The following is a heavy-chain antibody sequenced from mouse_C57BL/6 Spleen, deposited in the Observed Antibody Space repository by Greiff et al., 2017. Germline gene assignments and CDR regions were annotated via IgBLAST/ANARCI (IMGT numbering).Heavy chain of an antibody. CDR3: ARQTVRQLRRDYYAIDS. CDR1: GYTFTDYN. Sequence: VQLQQSGPELVKPGASVKIPCKASGYTFTDYNMDWVKQSHGKSLEWIGDINPNNGGTIYNQKFKGKATLTVDKSSSTAYMELRSLTSEDTAVYYCARQTVRQLRRDYYAIDSWGHGTSVTVSS. V-gene: IGHV1-18*01. CDR2: INPNNGGT. D-gene: IGHD3-2*02. J-gene: IGHJ4*01.